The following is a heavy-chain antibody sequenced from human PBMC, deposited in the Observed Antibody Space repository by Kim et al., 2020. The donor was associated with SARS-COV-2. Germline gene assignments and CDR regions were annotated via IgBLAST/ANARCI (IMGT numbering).Heavy chain of an antibody. CDR2: ISYDGSNK. D-gene: IGHD6-13*01. J-gene: IGHJ3*02. V-gene: IGHV3-30*18. CDR1: GFTFSSYG. Sequence: GGCLRLSCAASGFTFSSYGMHWVRQAPGKGLEWVAVISYDGSNKYYADSVKGRFTISRDNSKNTLYLQMNSLRAEDTAVYYCAKGDSSSWYGSDAFDIWGQGTMVTVSS. CDR3: AKGDSSSWYGSDAFDI.